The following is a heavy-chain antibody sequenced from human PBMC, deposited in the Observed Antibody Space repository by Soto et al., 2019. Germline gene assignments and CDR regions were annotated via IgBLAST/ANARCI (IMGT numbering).Heavy chain of an antibody. CDR1: GFSLTNGRMG. CDR3: ARMAGDYKDYALDA. Sequence: QVTLKESGPVLVKPPETLTLTCSVSGFSLTNGRMGVSGIRQPPGMALEWLAHFFSDAERSYSTSMQMSLNMYNASSGSQVVLTMTIMDPADTATYSWARMAGDYKDYALDAWGHGIAVPFSS. J-gene: IGHJ6*02. CDR2: FFSDAER. V-gene: IGHV2-26*01. D-gene: IGHD4-17*01.